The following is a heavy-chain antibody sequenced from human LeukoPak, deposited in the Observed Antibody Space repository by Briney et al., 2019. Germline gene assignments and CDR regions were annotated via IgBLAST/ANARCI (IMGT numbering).Heavy chain of an antibody. CDR3: AKDPYSYGSYFDY. CDR1: GFTFSSYW. J-gene: IGHJ4*02. Sequence: GGSLRLSCAASGFTFSSYWMSWVRQVPGKGLEWVANIKQDGSEKYYADSVKGQFTISRDNSKNTLYLQMNSLRAEDTAVYYCAKDPYSYGSYFDYWGQGTLVTVSS. V-gene: IGHV3-7*01. D-gene: IGHD5-18*01. CDR2: IKQDGSEK.